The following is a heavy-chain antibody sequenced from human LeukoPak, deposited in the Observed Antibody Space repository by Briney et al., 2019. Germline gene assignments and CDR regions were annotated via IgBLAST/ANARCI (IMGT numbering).Heavy chain of an antibody. CDR2: INPNSGGT. CDR1: GYTFTGYY. V-gene: IGHV1-2*02. CDR3: ARGGSEMATIPFDY. D-gene: IGHD5-24*01. J-gene: IGHJ4*02. Sequence: ASETVSCNASGYTFTGYYMHWVRQAPGQGLEWLAWINPNSGGTNYAQKFQGRVTMTRDTSISTAYMELSRLRSDDPAVYYCARGGSEMATIPFDYWGQGTLVTVSS.